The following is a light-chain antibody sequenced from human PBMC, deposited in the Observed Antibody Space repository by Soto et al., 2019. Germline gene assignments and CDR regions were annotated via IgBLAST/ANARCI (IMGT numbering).Light chain of an antibody. CDR2: EVS. V-gene: IGLV2-14*01. CDR3: SSYTSSSTLV. CDR1: SSDVGAYDY. J-gene: IGLJ1*01. Sequence: QSALTQPASVSGSPGQSITLSCTGTSSDVGAYDYVSWYQQHPGRAPKLIIYEVSDRPSGVSNRFSGSKSGNTASLTISGLQAEDEADYYCSSYTSSSTLVFGTGTKLTVL.